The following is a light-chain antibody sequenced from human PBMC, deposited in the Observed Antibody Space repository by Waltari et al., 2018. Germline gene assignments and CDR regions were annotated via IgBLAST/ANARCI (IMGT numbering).Light chain of an antibody. CDR3: AGWDDTVSGWV. CDR2: NDD. J-gene: IGLJ3*02. V-gene: IGLV1-44*01. Sequence: QSVLTQPPSASGTPGQRVTISCSGSSSNIRSRTVNWYQQLPRTAPKLLIYNDDQQPSGVPDRFSGSTSGTSASLAISGLQSEDEADYYCAGWDDTVSGWVFGGGTKLTVL. CDR1: SSNIRSRT.